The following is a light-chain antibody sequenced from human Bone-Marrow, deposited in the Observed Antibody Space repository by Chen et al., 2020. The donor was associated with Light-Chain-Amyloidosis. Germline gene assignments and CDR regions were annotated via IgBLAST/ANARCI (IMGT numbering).Light chain of an antibody. V-gene: IGLV1-40*01. CDR3: QTYDDSPSAYV. CDR1: SANIGAGYD. CDR2: GPN. J-gene: IGLJ1*01. Sequence: QSVLTQPPSVSGAPGQGVTIPCAGSSANIGAGYDVFWYQQLPGTAPKFLIYGPNQRPSGVPDRFSGSRSGTSASRAITELQADDEADYYCQTYDDSPSAYVFGTGTRVTVL.